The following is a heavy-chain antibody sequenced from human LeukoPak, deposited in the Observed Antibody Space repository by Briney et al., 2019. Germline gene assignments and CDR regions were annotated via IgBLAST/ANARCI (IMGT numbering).Heavy chain of an antibody. Sequence: GGSLRLSCAASGFTFSNAWMSWVRQAPGKGLEWVGRIKSKTDGGTTDYAAPVKGRFTISRDDSKNTLYLQVNSLKTEDTAVYYCTTDSPTTDYYGSGSYSPWGQGALVTVSS. V-gene: IGHV3-15*01. CDR3: TTDSPTTDYYGSGSYSP. CDR2: IKSKTDGGTT. J-gene: IGHJ5*02. D-gene: IGHD3-10*01. CDR1: GFTFSNAW.